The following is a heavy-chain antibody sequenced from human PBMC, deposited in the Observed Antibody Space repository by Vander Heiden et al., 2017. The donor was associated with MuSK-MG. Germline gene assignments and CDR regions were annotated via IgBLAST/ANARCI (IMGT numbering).Heavy chain of an antibody. D-gene: IGHD6-13*01. Sequence: EVQLLESGGGLVQPGGSLRLSCADSGFTFSTYAMSWVRQAPGKGLEWVSVISGSGDITYYSNSVKGRFTISRDNSKNTLYLQMNSLRAEDTAVYYYAKGTTSIWYSYWFQGTLVAVSS. CDR1: GFTFSTYA. CDR3: AKGTTSIWYSY. CDR2: ISGSGDIT. J-gene: IGHJ4*02. V-gene: IGHV3-23*01.